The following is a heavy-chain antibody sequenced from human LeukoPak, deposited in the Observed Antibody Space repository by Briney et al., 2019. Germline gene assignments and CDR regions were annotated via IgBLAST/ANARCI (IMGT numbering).Heavy chain of an antibody. CDR3: AKVRELMTVAYYFDY. V-gene: IGHV3-23*01. CDR2: ISGSGGST. D-gene: IGHD6-19*01. CDR1: GFTFSSYA. J-gene: IGHJ4*02. Sequence: GGSLRLSCAASGFTFSSYAMSWVRQAPGKGLEWVSAISGSGGSTYYADSVKGRFTISRDNSKNTLYLQMNSLRAEDTAVYYCAKVRELMTVAYYFDYWGQGTLVTVSS.